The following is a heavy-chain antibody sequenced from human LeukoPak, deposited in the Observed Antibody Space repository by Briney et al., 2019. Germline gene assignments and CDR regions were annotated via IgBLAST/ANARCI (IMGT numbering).Heavy chain of an antibody. CDR3: AKASGYSYGFFDY. J-gene: IGHJ4*02. CDR1: GFTFDDSA. CDR2: ISWNSGDI. V-gene: IGHV3-9*01. D-gene: IGHD5-18*01. Sequence: GGSLRLSCVASGFTFDDSAMHWVWQAPGKGLEWVSGISWNSGDIGYADSVKGRFPISRDNAKNSLYLQMTSLSAKDTALYYCAKASGYSYGFFDYWGQGILVTVSS.